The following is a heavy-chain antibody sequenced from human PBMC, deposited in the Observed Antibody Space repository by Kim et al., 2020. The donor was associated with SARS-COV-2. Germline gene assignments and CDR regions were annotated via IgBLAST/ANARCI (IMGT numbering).Heavy chain of an antibody. CDR2: IYYTGST. D-gene: IGHD3-10*01. V-gene: IGHV4-59*01. J-gene: IGHJ6*02. Sequence: SETLSLICTVSGGSISSYYWSWIRQPPGKGLEWIGYIYYTGSTNYNPSLKSRVIISVDTSKNQFSLKLRSVTAADTAVYYCARGGQLVRGVDYYYGMDVWAQGTTVTVSS. CDR1: GGSISSYY. CDR3: ARGGQLVRGVDYYYGMDV.